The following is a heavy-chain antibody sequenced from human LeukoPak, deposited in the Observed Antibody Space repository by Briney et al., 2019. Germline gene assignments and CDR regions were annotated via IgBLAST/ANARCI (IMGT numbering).Heavy chain of an antibody. J-gene: IGHJ5*02. V-gene: IGHV3-21*01. Sequence: GGSLRLSCAASGFTFSSYTISWVRQAPGKGLEWISSISGSSSHIYYADSVKGRFTISRDNAKDSLYLQMNSLRAEDTALYYCVRIPNSANFPNWFDPWGQGTLVTVSS. D-gene: IGHD4/OR15-4a*01. CDR2: ISGSSSHI. CDR3: VRIPNSANFPNWFDP. CDR1: GFTFSSYT.